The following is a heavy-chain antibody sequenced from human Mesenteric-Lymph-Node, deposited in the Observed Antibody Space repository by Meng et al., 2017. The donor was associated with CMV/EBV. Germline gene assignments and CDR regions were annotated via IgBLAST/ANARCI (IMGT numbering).Heavy chain of an antibody. V-gene: IGHV5-51*01. J-gene: IGHJ5*02. CDR1: GYSFTSYW. Sequence: GGSLRPSCKGSGYSFTSYWIGWVRQMPGKGLEWMGIIYPGDSDTRYSPSFQGQVTISADKSISTAYLQWSSLKASDTAMYYCAIHFRSSTSRNWFDPWGQGTLVTVSS. D-gene: IGHD2-2*01. CDR2: IYPGDSDT. CDR3: AIHFRSSTSRNWFDP.